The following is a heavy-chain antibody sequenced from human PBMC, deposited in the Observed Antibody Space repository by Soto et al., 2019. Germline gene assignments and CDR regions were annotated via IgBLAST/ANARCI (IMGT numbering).Heavy chain of an antibody. J-gene: IGHJ4*02. CDR2: VNPSGGHT. CDR3: ARGGHVVVVTAALDY. D-gene: IGHD2-21*02. CDR1: GDTFTAYY. Sequence: QVQLVQPGAEVKKPGASVKVSCKASGDTFTAYYIHWVRQAPGQGLEWMGTVNPSGGHTTYAQHFLGRMTMTRDTSTSTPYMELTSLPSEDTAVYYCARGGHVVVVTAALDYWGQGTLVTVSS. V-gene: IGHV1-46*01.